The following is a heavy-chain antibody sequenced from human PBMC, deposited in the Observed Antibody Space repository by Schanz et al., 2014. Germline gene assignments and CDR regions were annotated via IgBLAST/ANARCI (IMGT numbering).Heavy chain of an antibody. J-gene: IGHJ4*02. D-gene: IGHD6-19*01. Sequence: EVQLVESGGGLVKPGGSLRLSCTASRIIFGTYSMNWIRQTPKGLEWVSSINSRSNFIYYADSVKGRFTISRDNAKNSLYLQMNSLRAEDTAVYYCASPPISVAGRLADYWGQGILVDVSS. CDR2: INSRSNFI. V-gene: IGHV3-21*01. CDR3: ASPPISVAGRLADY. CDR1: RIIFGTYS.